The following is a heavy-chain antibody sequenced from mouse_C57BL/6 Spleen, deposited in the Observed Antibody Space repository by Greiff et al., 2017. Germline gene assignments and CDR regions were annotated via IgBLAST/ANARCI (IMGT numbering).Heavy chain of an antibody. CDR3: ATLLLSRLAMDY. CDR1: GYAFSSYW. D-gene: IGHD2-10*01. V-gene: IGHV1-80*01. CDR2: IYPGDGDT. J-gene: IGHJ4*01. Sequence: QVQLQQSGAELVKPGASVKISCKASGYAFSSYWMNWVKQRPGKGLEWIGQIYPGDGDTNYNGKFKGKATLTADKSSSTAYMQLSSLTSEDSAVYFCATLLLSRLAMDYWGQGTSVTVSS.